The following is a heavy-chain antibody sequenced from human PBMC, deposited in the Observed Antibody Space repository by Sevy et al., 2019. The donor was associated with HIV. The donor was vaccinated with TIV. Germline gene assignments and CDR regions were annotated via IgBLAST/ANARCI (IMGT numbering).Heavy chain of an antibody. V-gene: IGHV3-23*01. J-gene: IGHJ6*03. CDR2: ISGSGTGL. Sequence: GGSLRLSSEASGFRFSNYAMTWVRQAPGKGLEWVSAISGSGTGLFYADSVRGRLTISRDNSKNTLYLKMNSVGGRDTAMYFCALPLSGDYDYYYYYYYMDVWGKWTTVTVSS. D-gene: IGHD4-17*01. CDR1: GFRFSNYA. CDR3: ALPLSGDYDYYYYYYYMDV.